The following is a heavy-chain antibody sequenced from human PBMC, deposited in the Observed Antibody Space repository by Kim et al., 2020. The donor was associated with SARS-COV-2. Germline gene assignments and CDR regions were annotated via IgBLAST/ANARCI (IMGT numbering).Heavy chain of an antibody. Sequence: SETLSLTCTVSGGSVSSGSYYWSWIRQPPGKGLEWIGYIYYSGSTNYNPSLKSRVTISVDTSKNQFSLKLSSVTAADTAVYYCARGSQLRYFDYSYPYYYYGMDVWGQGTTVTVSS. CDR3: ARGSQLRYFDYSYPYYYYGMDV. D-gene: IGHD3-9*01. CDR1: GGSVSSGSYY. J-gene: IGHJ6*02. V-gene: IGHV4-61*01. CDR2: IYYSGST.